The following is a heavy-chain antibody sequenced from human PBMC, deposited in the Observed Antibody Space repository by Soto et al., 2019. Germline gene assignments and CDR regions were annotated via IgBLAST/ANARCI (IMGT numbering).Heavy chain of an antibody. Sequence: SVKVSCKASGGTFSSYAISWVRQAPGQGLEWMGVIIPIFGTANYAQKFQGRVTITADESTSTAYMELSSLRSEDTAVYYCARGREAVGATFYFDYWGQGTLVTVSS. J-gene: IGHJ4*02. CDR1: GGTFSSYA. D-gene: IGHD1-26*01. CDR2: IIPIFGTA. V-gene: IGHV1-69*13. CDR3: ARGREAVGATFYFDY.